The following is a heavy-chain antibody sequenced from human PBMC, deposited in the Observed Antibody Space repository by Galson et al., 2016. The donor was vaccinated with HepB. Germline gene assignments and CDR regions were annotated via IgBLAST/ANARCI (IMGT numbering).Heavy chain of an antibody. CDR2: LWYDEITN. V-gene: IGHV3-33*01. CDR1: GFTFNTYG. Sequence: SLRLSCAASGFTFNTYGMHWVRQSPDKGLEWLAVLWYDEITNYYADSVKGRFTVSRDNSKNTLYLQMSNLRAEDTAVYFCARDRGSSTWKNYFDYWGQGTRVTVSS. J-gene: IGHJ4*02. CDR3: ARDRGSSTWKNYFDY. D-gene: IGHD6-13*01.